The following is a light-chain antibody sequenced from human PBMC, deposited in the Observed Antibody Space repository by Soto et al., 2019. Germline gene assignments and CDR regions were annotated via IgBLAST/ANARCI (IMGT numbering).Light chain of an antibody. CDR2: AAS. CDR1: QGIGND. Sequence: AIQMTQSPSSLSASVGDRVTITCRASQGIGNDLGWYQQEPGKAPKLLIYAASSLQSGVPSRFSGSGSGTDFTLTISSLQTEDFTTYYCLQDYSYPFTFVGGTKVEIK. CDR3: LQDYSYPFT. J-gene: IGKJ4*01. V-gene: IGKV1-6*01.